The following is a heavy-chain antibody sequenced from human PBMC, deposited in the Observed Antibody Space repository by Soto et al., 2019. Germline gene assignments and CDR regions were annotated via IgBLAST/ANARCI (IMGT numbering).Heavy chain of an antibody. CDR1: GFTFGTYA. Sequence: EVQLLESGGGLVQPGGSLRLSCAASGFTFGTYAMKWLRQAPGRGLECVSFISGSGRTTYYAESVKGRFTGSRDNSKSTMYLQMNSLRAEDTALYYCAKFRGPSYSYYYMDVWGKGTTVTVSS. J-gene: IGHJ6*03. CDR3: AKFRGPSYSYYYMDV. V-gene: IGHV3-23*01. D-gene: IGHD3-16*01. CDR2: ISGSGRTT.